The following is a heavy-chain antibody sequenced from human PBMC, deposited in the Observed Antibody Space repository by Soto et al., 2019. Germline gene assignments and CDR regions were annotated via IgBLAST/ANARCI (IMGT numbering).Heavy chain of an antibody. CDR1: GFTFSSYA. D-gene: IGHD5-12*01. Sequence: EVQLLESGGGLVQPGGSLRLSCAASGFTFSSYAMSWVRQAPGKGLEWVSAISGSGGSTYYADSVKGRFTISRDNSKNTLYLQMNSLRAEDTAVYYCAKLAGEMATIDGLYWYFDLWGRGTLVTVSS. J-gene: IGHJ2*01. V-gene: IGHV3-23*01. CDR3: AKLAGEMATIDGLYWYFDL. CDR2: ISGSGGST.